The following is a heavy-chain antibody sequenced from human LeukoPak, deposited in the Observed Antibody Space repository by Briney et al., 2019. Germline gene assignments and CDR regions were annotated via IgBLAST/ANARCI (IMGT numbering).Heavy chain of an antibody. CDR3: ARDLNQEYNWNPWGTYYFDY. CDR2: ISSSSSYI. J-gene: IGHJ4*02. Sequence: PGGSLRPSCAASGFTFTSYAMTWVRQAPGKGLEWVSSISSSSSYIYYADSVKGRFTISRDNAKNSLYLQMNSLRAEDTAVYYCARDLNQEYNWNPWGTYYFDYWGQGTLVTVSS. V-gene: IGHV3-21*01. D-gene: IGHD1-20*01. CDR1: GFTFTSYA.